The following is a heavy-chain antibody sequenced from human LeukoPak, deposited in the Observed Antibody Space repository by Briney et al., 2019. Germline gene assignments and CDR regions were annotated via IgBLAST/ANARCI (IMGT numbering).Heavy chain of an antibody. D-gene: IGHD6-19*01. V-gene: IGHV4-61*08. CDR2: THHTGSS. J-gene: IGHJ3*02. CDR3: ARQLAQAEGRAFDI. Sequence: SATLSLTCTVSGDPVSSGDFYWSWIRQSPGRGLQWIAYTHHTGSSNYSPSLRSRVTISMDTSKNQFSLNLNSVTAADTAVYYCARQLAQAEGRAFDIWGHGTKVTVSS. CDR1: GDPVSSGDFY.